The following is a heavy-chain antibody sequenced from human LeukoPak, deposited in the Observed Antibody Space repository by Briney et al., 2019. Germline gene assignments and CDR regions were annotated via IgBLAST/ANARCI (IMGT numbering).Heavy chain of an antibody. CDR1: GFTFSSYG. Sequence: GGSLRLSCAASGFTFSSYGMHWVRQAPGKGLEWVAVISYDGSNKYYAGSVKGRFTISRDNSKNTLYLQMNSLRAEDTAVYYCAKSSRKESYCSSTSCRYWYFDLWGRGTLVTVSS. CDR3: AKSSRKESYCSSTSCRYWYFDL. J-gene: IGHJ2*01. CDR2: ISYDGSNK. D-gene: IGHD2-2*01. V-gene: IGHV3-30*18.